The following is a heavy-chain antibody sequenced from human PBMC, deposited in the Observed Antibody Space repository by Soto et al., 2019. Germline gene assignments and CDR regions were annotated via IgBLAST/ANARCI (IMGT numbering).Heavy chain of an antibody. CDR3: AKFGMATTKRSPPYYIDY. CDR2: ISGSGGGT. Sequence: EVQVLESGGGLVQPGGSLRLSCAASGFTFSSYAMSWVRQAPGKGLEWVSSISGSGGGTYYADSVKGRFTFSRDNSKNTLYLQMNSLRAEDTAVYYCAKFGMATTKRSPPYYIDYWGQGGLVTVSS. CDR1: GFTFSSYA. J-gene: IGHJ4*02. D-gene: IGHD1-1*01. V-gene: IGHV3-23*01.